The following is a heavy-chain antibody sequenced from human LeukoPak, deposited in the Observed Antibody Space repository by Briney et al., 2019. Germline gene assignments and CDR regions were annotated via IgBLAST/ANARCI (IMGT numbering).Heavy chain of an antibody. CDR3: AKVAKYYYGSETYYFFDY. J-gene: IGHJ4*02. CDR2: IKQDGSEK. CDR1: GFTFSNYE. V-gene: IGHV3-7*01. D-gene: IGHD3-10*01. Sequence: PGGSLRLSCAASGFTFSNYEMHWVRQAPGKGLEWVANIKQDGSEKYYVDSVKGRFTISRDNAKNSLYLQMNSLRVEDTAVYYCAKVAKYYYGSETYYFFDYWGQGTLVTASS.